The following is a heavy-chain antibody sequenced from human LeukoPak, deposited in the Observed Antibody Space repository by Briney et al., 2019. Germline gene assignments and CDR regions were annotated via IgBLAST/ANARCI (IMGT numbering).Heavy chain of an antibody. J-gene: IGHJ4*02. CDR3: AKGSSSGWPYYFDY. CDR2: ITGGGGST. Sequence: GGSLRLSCAASGFTFSSYAMSWVRQAPGKGLEWVSAITGGGGSTYNADSVKGRFTISRDNSKNTLYLQTNSLRAEDTAIYFCAKGSSSGWPYYFDYWGQGALVTVSS. V-gene: IGHV3-23*01. D-gene: IGHD6-19*01. CDR1: GFTFSSYA.